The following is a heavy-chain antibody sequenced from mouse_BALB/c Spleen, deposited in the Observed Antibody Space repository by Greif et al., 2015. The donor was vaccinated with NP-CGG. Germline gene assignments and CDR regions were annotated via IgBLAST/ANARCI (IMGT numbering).Heavy chain of an antibody. J-gene: IGHJ2*01. CDR2: ISSGGSYT. V-gene: IGHV5-6-4*01. CDR3: TRDEGYGSSYGY. D-gene: IGHD1-1*01. CDR1: GFTFSSYT. Sequence: DVKLVESGGGLVKPGGSLKLSCAASGFTFSSYTMSWVRQTPEKRLEWVATISSGGSYTYYPDSVKGRFTISRDNAKNTLYLQMSSLKSEDTAMYYCTRDEGYGSSYGYWGQGTTLTVSS.